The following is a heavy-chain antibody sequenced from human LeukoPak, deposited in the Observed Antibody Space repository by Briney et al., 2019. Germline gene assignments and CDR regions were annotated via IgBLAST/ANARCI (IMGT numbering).Heavy chain of an antibody. CDR1: GYTFTGNY. CDR2: INPNSGGT. J-gene: IGHJ5*02. Sequence: ASVKVSCKASGYTFTGNYIHWVRQAPGQGLEWMGRINPNSGGTNYAQKFQGRVTMTRDTSISTAYMELSRLRSDDTAVYYCARACSGGSCYSDNWIDPWGQGTLVTVSS. D-gene: IGHD2-15*01. CDR3: ARACSGGSCYSDNWIDP. V-gene: IGHV1-2*06.